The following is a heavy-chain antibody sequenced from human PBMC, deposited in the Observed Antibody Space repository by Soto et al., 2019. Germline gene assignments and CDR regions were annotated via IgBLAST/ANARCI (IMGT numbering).Heavy chain of an antibody. V-gene: IGHV4-59*12. CDR2: IHYNGNT. Sequence: SETLSLTCTVSGDSISSYSWSWIRQPPGKGLEWIGNIHYNGNTNYSPSLKSRVTMSVDTSTNHFSLKLISVTAADTAVYYCARANYFESSGPFDYWGPGTLVTVSS. D-gene: IGHD3-22*01. CDR3: ARANYFESSGPFDY. J-gene: IGHJ4*02. CDR1: GDSISSYS.